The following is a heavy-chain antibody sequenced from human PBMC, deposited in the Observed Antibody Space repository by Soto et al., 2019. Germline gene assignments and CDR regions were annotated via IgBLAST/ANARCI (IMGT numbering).Heavy chain of an antibody. D-gene: IGHD6-19*01. V-gene: IGHV1-69*01. CDR2: IIPIFGTA. CDR3: ARDRGRVAVASYGMDV. Sequence: QVQLVQSGAEVKKPGSSVKVSCKASGGTFSSYAISWVRQAPGQGLEWMGGIIPIFGTANYAQKFQGRGTIPADESTSTAYMELSSLRSEDTAVYYCARDRGRVAVASYGMDVWGQGTTVTVSS. J-gene: IGHJ6*02. CDR1: GGTFSSYA.